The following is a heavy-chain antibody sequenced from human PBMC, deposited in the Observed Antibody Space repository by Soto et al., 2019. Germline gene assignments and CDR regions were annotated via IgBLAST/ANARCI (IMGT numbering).Heavy chain of an antibody. CDR2: INHSGST. J-gene: IGHJ6*02. Sequence: SETLSLTCAVYGGSFSDYYWSWIRQPPGKGLEWIGEINHSGSTNYNPSLKSRVTISVDTSKNQFSLKLSSVTAADTAVYYCAVISYCSGGSCYPLYYYYYGMDVWGQGTTVTVSS. D-gene: IGHD2-15*01. CDR3: AVISYCSGGSCYPLYYYYYGMDV. CDR1: GGSFSDYY. V-gene: IGHV4-34*01.